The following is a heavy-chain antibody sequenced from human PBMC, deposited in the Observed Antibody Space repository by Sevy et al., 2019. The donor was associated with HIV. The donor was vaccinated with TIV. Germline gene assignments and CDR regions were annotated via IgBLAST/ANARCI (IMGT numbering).Heavy chain of an antibody. D-gene: IGHD3-22*01. V-gene: IGHV3-23*01. CDR1: GFTFSSYA. Sequence: GGSLRLSCAASGFTFSSYAMSWVRQAPGKGLEWVSAISGSGGSTYYADSVKGRLTISRDNSKNTLYLQMNSLRAEDTAVYYCAKATPNYYDSSGYYGYWGQGTLVTVSS. J-gene: IGHJ4*02. CDR3: AKATPNYYDSSGYYGY. CDR2: ISGSGGST.